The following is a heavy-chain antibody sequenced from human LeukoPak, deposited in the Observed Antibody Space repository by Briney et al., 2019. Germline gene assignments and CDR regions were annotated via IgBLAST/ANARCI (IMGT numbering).Heavy chain of an antibody. Sequence: PGGSLRLSCAASGFTFSDYYMSWIRQAPGEGLEWVSYISSSGSTIYYADSVKGRFTISRDSAKNSLYLQMNSLRAEDTAVYYCARSDSSGYYYSKTEYFQHWGQGTLVTVSS. CDR2: ISSSGSTI. V-gene: IGHV3-11*01. CDR3: ARSDSSGYYYSKTEYFQH. J-gene: IGHJ1*01. CDR1: GFTFSDYY. D-gene: IGHD3-22*01.